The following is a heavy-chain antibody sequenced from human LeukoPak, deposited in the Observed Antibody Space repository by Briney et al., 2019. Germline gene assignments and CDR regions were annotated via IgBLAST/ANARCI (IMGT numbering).Heavy chain of an antibody. CDR2: MNPNSGNT. V-gene: IGHV1-8*01. D-gene: IGHD2-15*01. Sequence: ASVKVSCKASGYTFTSYDINWVRQATGEGLEWMGWMNPNSGNTGYAQKFQGRVTMTRNTSISTAYMELSSLRSEDTAVYYCARSYCSGGSCYSRYYYYMDVWGKGTTVIVSS. CDR1: GYTFTSYD. CDR3: ARSYCSGGSCYSRYYYYMDV. J-gene: IGHJ6*03.